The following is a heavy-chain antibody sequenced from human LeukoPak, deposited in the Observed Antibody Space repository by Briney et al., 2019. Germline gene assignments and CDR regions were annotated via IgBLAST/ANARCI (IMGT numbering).Heavy chain of an antibody. D-gene: IGHD5-12*01. Sequence: GGSLRLSCAASGFTFSSYGMHWVRQAPGKGLEWVSAMSGSSGSTYYADSVKGRFTISRDNSKNTLYLQMNSLRAEDSALYYCVKVRVGTSDCFDYWGQGTLVTVSS. J-gene: IGHJ4*02. V-gene: IGHV3-23*01. CDR2: MSGSSGST. CDR1: GFTFSSYG. CDR3: VKVRVGTSDCFDY.